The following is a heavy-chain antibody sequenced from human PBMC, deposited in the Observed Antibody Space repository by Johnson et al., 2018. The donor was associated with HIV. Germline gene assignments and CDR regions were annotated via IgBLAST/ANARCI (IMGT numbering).Heavy chain of an antibody. D-gene: IGHD1-1*01. J-gene: IGHJ3*02. CDR1: GFTFSDAW. CDR3: TTGLYWNDAFDI. CDR2: VKSNTEGGTI. Sequence: VQLVESGGGLVKPGGSLRLSCAASGFTFSDAWMNWVRQAPGKGLEWVGRVKSNTEGGTIDYAAPVTGRFTISRDGSKNTLYLQMTGLKTEDTAVYYCTTGLYWNDAFDIWGQGTMVTVSS. V-gene: IGHV3-15*01.